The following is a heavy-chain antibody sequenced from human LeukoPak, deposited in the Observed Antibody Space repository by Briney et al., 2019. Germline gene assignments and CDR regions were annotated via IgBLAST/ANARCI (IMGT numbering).Heavy chain of an antibody. Sequence: GGSLRLSCAATGFTFSNAWMSWVRQAPGKGLEWVGRIKSKTDGGTTDYAAPVKGRFTISRDDSKNTLYLQMNSLKTEDTAVYYCTVSMTFGAFDIWGQGTMVTVSS. D-gene: IGHD2/OR15-2a*01. J-gene: IGHJ3*02. V-gene: IGHV3-15*01. CDR3: TVSMTFGAFDI. CDR1: GFTFSNAW. CDR2: IKSKTDGGTT.